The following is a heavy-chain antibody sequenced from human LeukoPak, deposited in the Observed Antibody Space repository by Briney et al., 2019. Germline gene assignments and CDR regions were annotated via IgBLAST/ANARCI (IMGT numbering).Heavy chain of an antibody. CDR3: ARHISAPGLFDY. J-gene: IGHJ4*02. Sequence: SETLSLTCTVSGGSISSGNYYWGWIRQPPGKELEWIGTIYYTGRTYYSPSLKSRVTISVDTSKNQFSPRLSSVTAADTAVYYCARHISAPGLFDYWGQGTLVTVSS. CDR2: IYYTGRT. D-gene: IGHD6-6*01. V-gene: IGHV4-39*01. CDR1: GGSISSGNYY.